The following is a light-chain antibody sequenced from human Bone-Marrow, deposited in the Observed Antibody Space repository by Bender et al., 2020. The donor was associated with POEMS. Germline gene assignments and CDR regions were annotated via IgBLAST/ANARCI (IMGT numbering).Light chain of an antibody. V-gene: IGLV1-36*01. J-gene: IGLJ3*02. CDR1: SSNIGNHG. CDR2: YDD. Sequence: QSVVTQPPSLSEAPRQRVTISCSGSSSNIGNHGVNWYQQLPGEAPKLLIYYDDLLTPGFSDRFSVPESGTSVSLAISGLRSEEEADYFCAAWDDSLSDPVFGGGTKLTVL. CDR3: AAWDDSLSDPV.